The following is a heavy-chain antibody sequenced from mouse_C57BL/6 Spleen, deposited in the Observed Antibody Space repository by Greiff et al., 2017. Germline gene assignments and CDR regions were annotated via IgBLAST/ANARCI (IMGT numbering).Heavy chain of an antibody. V-gene: IGHV1-55*01. D-gene: IGHD1-1*01. Sequence: VQLQQPGAELVKPGASVKMSCKASGYTFTSYWITWVKQRPGQGLEWIGDLYPGSGSTNYNGKFKSKATLTVDTSSSTAYMQLSSLTSEDSAVYYCARWGNYYGSSFDYWGQGTTLTVSS. CDR1: GYTFTSYW. CDR2: LYPGSGST. J-gene: IGHJ2*01. CDR3: ARWGNYYGSSFDY.